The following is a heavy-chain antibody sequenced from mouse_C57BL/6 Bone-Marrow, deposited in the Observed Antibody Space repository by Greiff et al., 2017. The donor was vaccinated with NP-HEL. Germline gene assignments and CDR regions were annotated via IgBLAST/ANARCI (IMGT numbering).Heavy chain of an antibody. Sequence: EVKVEESGGGLVKPGGSLKLSCAASGFTFSSYAMSWVRQTPEKRLEWVATISDGGSYTYYPDNVKGRFTISRDNAKNNLYLQMSHLKSEDTAMYYCARGYYGSSSYFDYWGQGTTLTVSP. V-gene: IGHV5-4*03. D-gene: IGHD1-1*01. J-gene: IGHJ2*01. CDR2: ISDGGSYT. CDR1: GFTFSSYA. CDR3: ARGYYGSSSYFDY.